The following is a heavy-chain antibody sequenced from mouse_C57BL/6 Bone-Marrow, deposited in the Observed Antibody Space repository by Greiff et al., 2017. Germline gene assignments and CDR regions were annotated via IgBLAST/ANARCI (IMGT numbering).Heavy chain of an antibody. CDR3: TRLIYDGYWYYFDY. Sequence: VKLVESGAELVRPGASVTLSCKASGYTFTDYEMHWVKQTPVHGLEWIGAIDPETGGTAYNQKFKGKAILTADKSSSTAYMELRSLTSEDSAVYYCTRLIYDGYWYYFDYWGQGTTLTVSS. D-gene: IGHD2-3*01. J-gene: IGHJ2*01. CDR2: IDPETGGT. V-gene: IGHV1-15*01. CDR1: GYTFTDYE.